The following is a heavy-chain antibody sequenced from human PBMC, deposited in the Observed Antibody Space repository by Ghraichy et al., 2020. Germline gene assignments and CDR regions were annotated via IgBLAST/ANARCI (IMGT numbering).Heavy chain of an antibody. CDR3: AKVRDPSSWSLEF. J-gene: IGHJ4*02. V-gene: IGHV3-15*01. CDR2: IKSKLGGGTV. D-gene: IGHD6-13*01. CDR1: GFNFNIAW. Sequence: GGSLRLSCVASGFNFNIAWMTWVRQVPGKGLECVGRIKSKLGGGTVDYAAPVKGRFTISREDSKSTIYLQMNSLKTEDTAVYYCAKVRDPSSWSLEFWGQGTLATVSS.